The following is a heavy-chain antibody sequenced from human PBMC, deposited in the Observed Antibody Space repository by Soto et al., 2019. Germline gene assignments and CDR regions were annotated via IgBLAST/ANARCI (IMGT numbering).Heavy chain of an antibody. D-gene: IGHD3-3*01. J-gene: IGHJ3*01. Sequence: EVQLVESGGGLVQPGGSLRLSCAASGFTFGSHWMHWVRQAPGKGLVWVSRINSDGSSTTYADSVKGRFTISRDDAKSTLYLQMNSLRAEDTAVYYRARGLEEWGKPTVLWGKGPLVTVSS. CDR3: ARGLEEWGKPTVL. V-gene: IGHV3-74*01. CDR2: INSDGSST. CDR1: GFTFGSHW.